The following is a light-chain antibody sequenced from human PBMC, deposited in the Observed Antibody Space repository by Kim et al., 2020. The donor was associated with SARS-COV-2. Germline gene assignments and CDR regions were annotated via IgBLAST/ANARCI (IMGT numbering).Light chain of an antibody. Sequence: PGKTARITCGGNNIGGKSVHWYQQKPGQAPVLVIYYDSGRPSGIPERLSGSNSGNTATLTLSSVEAGDEADYYCQVWDSSSDHWVFGGGTQLTVL. CDR3: QVWDSSSDHWV. CDR2: YDS. V-gene: IGLV3-21*04. J-gene: IGLJ3*02. CDR1: NIGGKS.